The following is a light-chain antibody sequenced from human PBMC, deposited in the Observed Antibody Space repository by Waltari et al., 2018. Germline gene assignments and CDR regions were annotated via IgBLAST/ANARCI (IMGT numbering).Light chain of an antibody. CDR2: EVS. Sequence: QSALTQPPSASGSPGQSVTISCTGTSSDIGTYNYVSRYQRPPGKAPKGRIYEVSKRPCGVPDRLSGSKSGNPASLTVSGLQAEDEADYYCNSYAGSTTWVFGGGTKLTVL. J-gene: IGLJ2*01. V-gene: IGLV2-8*01. CDR3: NSYAGSTTWV. CDR1: SSDIGTYNY.